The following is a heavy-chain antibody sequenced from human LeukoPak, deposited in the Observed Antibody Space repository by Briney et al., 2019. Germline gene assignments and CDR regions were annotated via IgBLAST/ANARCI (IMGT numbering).Heavy chain of an antibody. CDR3: ARALEMATIRSAFDI. V-gene: IGHV3-21*01. CDR1: GFTFSSYS. D-gene: IGHD5-24*01. Sequence: GGSLRLSCAASGFTFSSYSMNWVRQAPGKGLEWVSSISSSSSYIYYADSVKGRFTISRDNAKNSLYLQMNSLRAEDTAVYYCARALEMATIRSAFDIWGQGTMVTVSS. CDR2: ISSSSSYI. J-gene: IGHJ3*02.